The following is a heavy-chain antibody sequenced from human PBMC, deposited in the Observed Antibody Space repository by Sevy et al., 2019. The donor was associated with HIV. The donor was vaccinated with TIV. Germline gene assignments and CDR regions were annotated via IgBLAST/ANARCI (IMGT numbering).Heavy chain of an antibody. CDR2: IWSDGSNK. D-gene: IGHD6-19*01. Sequence: GGSLRLSCAASGFSFSSYGMHWVRQAPCKGLEWVTVIWSDGSNKYYLDSVKGRFTISRDNSKNTLYLQMNSLRAEDTALYYCTRESSSDWYIDYWGQGTLVTVSS. CDR1: GFSFSSYG. CDR3: TRESSSDWYIDY. J-gene: IGHJ4*02. V-gene: IGHV3-33*01.